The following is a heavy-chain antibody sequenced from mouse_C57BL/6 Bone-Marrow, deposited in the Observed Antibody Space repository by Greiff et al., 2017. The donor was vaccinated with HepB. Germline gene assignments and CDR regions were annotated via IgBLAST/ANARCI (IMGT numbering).Heavy chain of an antibody. Sequence: LQESGAELVKPGASVKISCKASGYAFSSYWMNWVKQRPGMGLEWIGQIYPGDGDTNYNGKFKGKATLTADRSSSTAYMQLSSLTSEDSAVYFCASLFITTVVATDYWGQGTTRTVSS. D-gene: IGHD1-1*01. V-gene: IGHV1-80*01. J-gene: IGHJ2*01. CDR1: GYAFSSYW. CDR2: IYPGDGDT. CDR3: ASLFITTVVATDY.